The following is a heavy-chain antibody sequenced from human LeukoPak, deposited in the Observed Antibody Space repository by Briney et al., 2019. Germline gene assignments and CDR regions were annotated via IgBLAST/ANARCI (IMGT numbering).Heavy chain of an antibody. CDR3: ARDGIAAVDFDY. Sequence: PGESLRLSCAASGFTFSTYWMHWVRQAPGKGLVWVSRVNGDGSSTNYADSVKGRFTISRDNAKNTLYLQMNSLRAEDTAVYYCARDGIAAVDFDYWGQGILVTVSS. V-gene: IGHV3-74*01. CDR2: VNGDGSST. J-gene: IGHJ4*02. CDR1: GFTFSTYW. D-gene: IGHD6-13*01.